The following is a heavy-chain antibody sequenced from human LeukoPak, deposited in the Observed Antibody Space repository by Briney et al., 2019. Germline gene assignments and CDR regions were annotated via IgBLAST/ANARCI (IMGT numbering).Heavy chain of an antibody. J-gene: IGHJ4*02. CDR2: IRYDGSNK. V-gene: IGHV3-30*02. Sequence: GGSLRPSCAASGFMFSSYGMHWVRQAPGKGLEWVSFIRYDGSNKYYPDSVKGRITISRDNSKNTLYLQMNSLRAEDTAVYYCAKVLYGSGSYLPLDYWGQGTLVTVSS. CDR1: GFMFSSYG. D-gene: IGHD3-10*01. CDR3: AKVLYGSGSYLPLDY.